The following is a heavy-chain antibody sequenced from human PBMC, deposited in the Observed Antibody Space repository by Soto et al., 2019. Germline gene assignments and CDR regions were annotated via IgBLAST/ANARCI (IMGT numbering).Heavy chain of an antibody. CDR2: IYYSGRT. J-gene: IGHJ4*02. CDR3: ARVGGDDFGDSGGFDY. V-gene: IGHV4-59*01. CDR1: GGSIRDYF. Sequence: SETLSLTCTVSGGSIRDYFWTWIRQPPGKGLEWIGYIYYSGRTNYNPSLKSRVSISVDTSKNHSSLQLRSVTAADTAVYYCARVGGDDFGDSGGFDYWGQGTLVTVSS. D-gene: IGHD4-17*01.